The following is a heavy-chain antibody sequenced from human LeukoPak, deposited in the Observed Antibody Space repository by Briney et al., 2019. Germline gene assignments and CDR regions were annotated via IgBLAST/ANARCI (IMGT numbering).Heavy chain of an antibody. CDR3: ARGAGATDFDY. CDR2: IIPIFGTA. D-gene: IGHD1-26*01. V-gene: IGHV1-69*05. CDR1: GGTFSSYA. Sequence: RASVKVSCKASGGTFSSYAFSWVRQAPGPGHEWMGGIIPIFGTANYAQKFQGRVTITTDESTSTAYMELSSLRSEDTAVYYCARGAGATDFDYWGQGTLVTVSS. J-gene: IGHJ4*02.